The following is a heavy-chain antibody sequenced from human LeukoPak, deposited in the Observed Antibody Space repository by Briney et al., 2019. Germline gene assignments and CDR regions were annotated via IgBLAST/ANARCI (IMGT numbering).Heavy chain of an antibody. CDR1: GFTFYSYA. D-gene: IGHD6-19*01. CDR3: ARGDHSSGWPSDY. Sequence: GGSLRLSCAASGFTFYSYAMNWVRQAPGKGLEWVSQITGSSSKYYADSVKGRFTISRDNTKNSLYLQMNSLRAEDTAVYYCARGDHSSGWPSDYWGQGTLVTVSS. V-gene: IGHV3-48*04. CDR2: ITGSSSK. J-gene: IGHJ4*02.